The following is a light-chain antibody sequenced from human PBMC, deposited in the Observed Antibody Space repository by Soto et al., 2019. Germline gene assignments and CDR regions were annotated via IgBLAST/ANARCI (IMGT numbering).Light chain of an antibody. CDR2: DNT. J-gene: IGLJ1*01. Sequence: QSVLTQPPSVSVAPGQRVTISFTGSSSNIGAGYDVHWYQQLPGTAPKLLIYDNTNRPSGVPDRFSGSKSGTSASLAITGLQAEDEADYYCQSYDSSLRGSVFGSGTKVTVL. CDR3: QSYDSSLRGSV. V-gene: IGLV1-40*01. CDR1: SSNIGAGYD.